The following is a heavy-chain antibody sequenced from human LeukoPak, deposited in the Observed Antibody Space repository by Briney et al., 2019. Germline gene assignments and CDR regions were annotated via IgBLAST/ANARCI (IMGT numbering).Heavy chain of an antibody. CDR2: INHSVST. J-gene: IGHJ4*02. V-gene: IGHV4-34*01. CDR3: ARGGYYYDSSGYYYGSLLDY. D-gene: IGHD3-22*01. Sequence: PSETLSLTCADYGGSFSGYYRSWIRQPPGKGLEWIGEINHSVSTNYNPSLKSRVTISVDTSKNQFSLKLSSVTAADTAVYYCARGGYYYDSSGYYYGSLLDYWGQRTLVTVSS. CDR1: GGSFSGYY.